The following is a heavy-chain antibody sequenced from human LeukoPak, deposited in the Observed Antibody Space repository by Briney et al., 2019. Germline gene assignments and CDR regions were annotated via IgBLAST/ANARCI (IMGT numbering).Heavy chain of an antibody. Sequence: GASVKVSCKTSGYTFTGDYMHWVRQAPGQGLEWMGWINPNSGGTNYAQKFQGRVTMTRDTSSSTAYMELSRLRSDDTAMYYCAKDGGSYYFDYWGQGTLVTVSS. CDR2: INPNSGGT. V-gene: IGHV1-2*02. CDR3: AKDGGSYYFDY. J-gene: IGHJ4*02. CDR1: GYTFTGDY. D-gene: IGHD3-10*01.